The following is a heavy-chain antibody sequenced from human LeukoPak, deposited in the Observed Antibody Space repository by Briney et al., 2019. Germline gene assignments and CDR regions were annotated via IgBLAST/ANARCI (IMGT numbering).Heavy chain of an antibody. CDR1: GFTFSSYA. V-gene: IGHV3-7*01. D-gene: IGHD4-11*01. CDR2: INQGGSET. Sequence: PGGSLRLSCAASGFTFSSYAMGWVRQAPGKGLGWVANINQGGSETYYVDSVKGRFTISRDNAKKSLFLQMNSLRAEDTAVYYCTKGRSNHYWGQGTLVTVST. J-gene: IGHJ4*02. CDR3: TKGRSNHY.